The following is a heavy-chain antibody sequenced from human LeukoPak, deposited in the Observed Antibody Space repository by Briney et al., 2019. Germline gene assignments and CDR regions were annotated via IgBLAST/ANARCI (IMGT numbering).Heavy chain of an antibody. CDR1: GFTFSSYS. Sequence: GGSLRLSCAASGFTFSSYSMNWVRQAPGKGLEWVSSISSSSSYIYYADSVKGRFTISRDNAKNSLYLQMNSLRAEDTAVYYCARDWGAAGTREDAFDIWGQGTMVTVSS. CDR3: ARDWGAAGTREDAFDI. CDR2: ISSSSSYI. V-gene: IGHV3-21*01. D-gene: IGHD6-13*01. J-gene: IGHJ3*02.